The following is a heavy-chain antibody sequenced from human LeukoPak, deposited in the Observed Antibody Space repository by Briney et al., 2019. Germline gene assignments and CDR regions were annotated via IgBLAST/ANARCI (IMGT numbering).Heavy chain of an antibody. CDR1: GATFSSYA. Sequence: GASVKISCKASGATFSSYAISWVRQAPGHRLESMAGIIPVFGTANYGQKFHGRVTITADKSTSTAYMELSSLRSEDTAVYYCVFSQQKAAYDILTGYYNQLVWFDPWGQGTLVTVSS. D-gene: IGHD3-9*01. CDR2: IIPVFGTA. CDR3: VFSQQKAAYDILTGYYNQLVWFDP. J-gene: IGHJ5*02. V-gene: IGHV1-69*06.